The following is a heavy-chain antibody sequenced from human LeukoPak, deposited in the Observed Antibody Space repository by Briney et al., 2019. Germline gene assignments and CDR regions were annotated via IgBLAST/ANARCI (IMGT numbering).Heavy chain of an antibody. CDR3: ARDPAYYYDSSAYWR. J-gene: IGHJ4*02. D-gene: IGHD3-22*01. CDR1: GGSISSGSYY. CDR2: IYPRGRT. Sequence: SQTLSLTCTVSGGSISSGSYYWRWLRQPAGKGREWIGHIYPRGRTNYTSSLNTRVTISVDTSKNQFSLKLTSVTAADTAVYYCARDPAYYYDSSAYWRWGQGTLVTVSS. V-gene: IGHV4-61*09.